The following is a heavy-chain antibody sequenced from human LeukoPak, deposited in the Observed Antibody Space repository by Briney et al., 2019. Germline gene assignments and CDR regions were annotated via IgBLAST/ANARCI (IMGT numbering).Heavy chain of an antibody. CDR3: AHRQRQLGLYCFAY. D-gene: IGHD6-25*01. CDR1: GFSLDTNGVG. V-gene: IGHV2-5*02. J-gene: IGHJ4*02. CDR2: IYWDDDK. Sequence: SGPTLVNPTQTLTLTCTFSGFSLDTNGVGVGWIRQPPGNPLEWLALIYWDDDKRYSPSLKSRLAITKDTSKNQVVLTMTNMDPGDTATYYCAHRQRQLGLYCFAYWGQGTLVTVSS.